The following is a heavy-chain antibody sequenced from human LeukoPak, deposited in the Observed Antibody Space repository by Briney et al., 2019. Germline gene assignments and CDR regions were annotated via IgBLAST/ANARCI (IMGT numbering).Heavy chain of an antibody. V-gene: IGHV3-21*01. CDR3: ARGYYYGSGSYVYFDY. D-gene: IGHD3-10*01. Sequence: PGGSLRLSCAASGFTFSDYSMNWVRQAPGKGLEWVSSISGRSSFIYYADSVKGRFTISRDNAKNSLYLQMNSLRAEDTAVYYCARGYYYGSGSYVYFDYWGQGTLVTVSS. J-gene: IGHJ4*02. CDR1: GFTFSDYS. CDR2: ISGRSSFI.